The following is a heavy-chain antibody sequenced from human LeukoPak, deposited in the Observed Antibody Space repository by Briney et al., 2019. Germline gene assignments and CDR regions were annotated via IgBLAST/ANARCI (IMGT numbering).Heavy chain of an antibody. Sequence: SETLSLTCAVYGGSFSGYYWSWIRQPPGKGLEWIGEINHSGNTNYNPSLKSRVTISVDTSENQFSLKLNSVTAADTAVYYCASTATAILGRWGQGTLVTVSS. V-gene: IGHV4-34*01. J-gene: IGHJ5*02. D-gene: IGHD2-21*02. CDR1: GGSFSGYY. CDR3: ASTATAILGR. CDR2: INHSGNT.